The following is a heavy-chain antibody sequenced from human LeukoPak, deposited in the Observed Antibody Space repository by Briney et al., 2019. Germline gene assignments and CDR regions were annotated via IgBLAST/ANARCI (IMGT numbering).Heavy chain of an antibody. J-gene: IGHJ3*02. CDR3: ARITSSRLMVYDAFDI. Sequence: ASVKVSCKASGGTFSSYAISWVRQAPGQGLEWMGGIIPIFGTANYAQKFQGRVTITADVSTSTAYMELSSLRSEDTAVYYCARITSSRLMVYDAFDIWGQGTMVTVSS. D-gene: IGHD2-8*01. V-gene: IGHV1-69*01. CDR2: IIPIFGTA. CDR1: GGTFSSYA.